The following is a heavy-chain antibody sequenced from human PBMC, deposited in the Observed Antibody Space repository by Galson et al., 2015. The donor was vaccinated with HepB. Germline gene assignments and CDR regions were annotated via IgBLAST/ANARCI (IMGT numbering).Heavy chain of an antibody. J-gene: IGHJ3*02. Sequence: SLRLSCATSGFSFSSYAMHWVRQAPGKGLEWVAVISYDGSNRYYADSVKGRFTISRDNPKNTPYLQMNSLRAEDTAVYYCARSHGVSMIVVAIRGDAFDIWGQGTMVTVST. CDR2: ISYDGSNR. V-gene: IGHV3-30*04. CDR1: GFSFSSYA. D-gene: IGHD3-22*01. CDR3: ARSHGVSMIVVAIRGDAFDI.